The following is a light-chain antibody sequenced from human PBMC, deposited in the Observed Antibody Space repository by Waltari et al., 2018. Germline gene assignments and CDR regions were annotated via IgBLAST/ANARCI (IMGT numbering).Light chain of an antibody. Sequence: QSALTQPPSASGSPGQSVTISCTGTSSDVGAYNYASWYQQHPGKAPKLMIYEVTKRPSGVPDRFSGSKSGNTASLTVSGLQAEDEADYYCSSYADNTWIFGGGTKLTVL. CDR1: SSDVGAYNY. J-gene: IGLJ2*01. V-gene: IGLV2-8*01. CDR3: SSYADNTWI. CDR2: EVT.